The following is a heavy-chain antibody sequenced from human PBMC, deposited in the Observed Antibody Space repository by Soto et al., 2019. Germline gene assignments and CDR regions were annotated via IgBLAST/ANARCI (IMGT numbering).Heavy chain of an antibody. J-gene: IGHJ6*02. V-gene: IGHV5-51*01. D-gene: IGHD2-2*02. Sequence: GESLKISCKGSGYSFTIYWIGWVRQMPGKGLEWMGIIYPGDSYTNYSPSFQGHVTISADKSISTAYPQWSSLKASDTAMYYCASTLVVVPAAIRRSGYYYGMDVWGQGTTVTAP. CDR3: ASTLVVVPAAIRRSGYYYGMDV. CDR2: IYPGDSYT. CDR1: GYSFTIYW.